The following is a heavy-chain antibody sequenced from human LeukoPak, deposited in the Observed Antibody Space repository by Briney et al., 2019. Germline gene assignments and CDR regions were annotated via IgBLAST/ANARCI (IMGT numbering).Heavy chain of an antibody. Sequence: GGSLRLSCAASGFTFVDYGLSWVRRAPGKGLEWLCAINYEGAITYYADSVKGRFTISRDNAKNSLYLRMNSLRAEDTAVYYCARDRLGPSFSVAHFDLWGQGTLVTVSS. CDR3: ARDRLGPSFSVAHFDL. J-gene: IGHJ4*02. D-gene: IGHD3-16*01. CDR2: INYEGAIT. V-gene: IGHV3-20*04. CDR1: GFTFVDYG.